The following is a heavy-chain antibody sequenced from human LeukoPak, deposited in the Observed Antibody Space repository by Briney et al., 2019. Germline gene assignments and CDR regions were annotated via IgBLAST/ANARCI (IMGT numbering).Heavy chain of an antibody. J-gene: IGHJ4*02. D-gene: IGHD6-19*01. CDR2: INPSGGST. Sequence: ASVKVSCKASGYTFTSYYMHWVRQAPGQGLEWMGIINPSGGSTNYAQKFQGRVTMTRDMSTSTVYMELSSLRSEDTAVYYCASHGVAGVHYFDYWGQGTLVTVSS. CDR1: GYTFTSYY. V-gene: IGHV1-46*01. CDR3: ASHGVAGVHYFDY.